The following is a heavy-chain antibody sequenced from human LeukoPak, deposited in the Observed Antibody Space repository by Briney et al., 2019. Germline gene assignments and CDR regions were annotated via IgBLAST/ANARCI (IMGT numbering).Heavy chain of an antibody. Sequence: GGSLRLSCAASGFTFSSYGMHWVRQAPGKGLDWVAVIWYDGSIKYYADSVKGRFTISRDNSKNTLCLQMNSLRAEDTAVFYCARAGNPSWPVFDYWGQGTLVTVSS. V-gene: IGHV3-33*01. CDR3: ARAGNPSWPVFDY. J-gene: IGHJ4*02. CDR2: IWYDGSIK. D-gene: IGHD2-2*01. CDR1: GFTFSSYG.